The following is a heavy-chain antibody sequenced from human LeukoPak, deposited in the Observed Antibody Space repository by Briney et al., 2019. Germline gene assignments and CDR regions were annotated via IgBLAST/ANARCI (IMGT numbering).Heavy chain of an antibody. CDR1: GDSVSSNSAA. J-gene: IGHJ4*02. CDR2: TYYRSKWYN. CDR3: ARTYYDILTGYQAVDY. Sequence: SQTLSLTCAISGDSVSSNSAAWNWIRQSPSRGLEWLGRTYYRSKWYNDYAVSVKSRITINPDTSKNQFSLQLNSVTPEDTAVYYCARTYYDILTGYQAVDYWGQGTLVTVSP. D-gene: IGHD3-9*01. V-gene: IGHV6-1*01.